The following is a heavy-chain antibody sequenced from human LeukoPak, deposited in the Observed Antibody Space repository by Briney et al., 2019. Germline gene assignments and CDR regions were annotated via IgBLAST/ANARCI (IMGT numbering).Heavy chain of an antibody. Sequence: GGSLSLSCAASGFTFRSNAMSWVRQAPGKGLEWASAISGSGGSTYYADSVKGRFTISRDNSKNTLYLQMNSLRAEDTAVYYCAKDREVVVTANTDYWGQGTLVTVSS. CDR2: ISGSGGST. V-gene: IGHV3-23*01. CDR3: AKDREVVVTANTDY. J-gene: IGHJ4*02. D-gene: IGHD2-21*02. CDR1: GFTFRSNA.